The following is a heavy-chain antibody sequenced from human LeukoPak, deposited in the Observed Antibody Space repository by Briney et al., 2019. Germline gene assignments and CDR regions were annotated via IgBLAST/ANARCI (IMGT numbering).Heavy chain of an antibody. D-gene: IGHD3-3*01. CDR3: AREVRTADFWSGYYWYYYYGMDV. V-gene: IGHV3-30*04. CDR1: GFTFSSYA. Sequence: GGSLRLSCAASGFTFSSYAMHWVRQASGKGLEWVAVISYDGSNKYYADSVKGRFTISRDNSKNTLYLQMNSLRAEDTAVYYCAREVRTADFWSGYYWYYYYGMDVWGQGTTVTVSS. CDR2: ISYDGSNK. J-gene: IGHJ6*02.